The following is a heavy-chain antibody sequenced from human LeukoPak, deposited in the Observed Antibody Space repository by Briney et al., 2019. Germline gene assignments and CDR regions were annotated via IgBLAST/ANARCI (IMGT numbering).Heavy chain of an antibody. CDR3: AREFMFGRFNP. Sequence: PGGSLRLSCAASGFTVSNNYMSWVRQAPGKGLEWVSVIYSGGSTYYADSVKGRFTISRDNSKNTLYLQMNSLRAEDTAVYYCAREFMFGRFNPWGQGTLVTVSS. D-gene: IGHD3-10*02. CDR1: GFTVSNNY. J-gene: IGHJ5*02. CDR2: IYSGGST. V-gene: IGHV3-53*01.